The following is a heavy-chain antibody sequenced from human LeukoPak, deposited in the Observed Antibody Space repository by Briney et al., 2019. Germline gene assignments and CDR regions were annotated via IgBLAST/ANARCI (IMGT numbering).Heavy chain of an antibody. CDR2: ISGSGGST. V-gene: IGHV3-23*01. CDR1: GFTFSSYG. Sequence: GGSLRLSCVASGFTFSSYGMSWVRQAPGKGLEWVSAISGSGGSTYYADSVKGRFTISRDNSKNTLYLQMNSLRAEDTAVYYCAKDKDYGDYFGSEYWGQGTLVTVSS. CDR3: AKDKDYGDYFGSEY. J-gene: IGHJ4*02. D-gene: IGHD4-17*01.